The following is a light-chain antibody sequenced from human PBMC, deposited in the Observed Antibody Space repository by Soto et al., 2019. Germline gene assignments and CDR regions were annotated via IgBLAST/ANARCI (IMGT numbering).Light chain of an antibody. J-gene: IGKJ1*01. Sequence: EIVLTQSPGTLSLSPGERSTLSCRASQSVSSSYLAWYQQKPGQAPRLLIYGASSRAIGIPDRFSGSGSGTDFTLTISRLEPEDFAVYYCQQYGSSPATFGQGTKGDIK. CDR1: QSVSSSY. V-gene: IGKV3-20*01. CDR3: QQYGSSPAT. CDR2: GAS.